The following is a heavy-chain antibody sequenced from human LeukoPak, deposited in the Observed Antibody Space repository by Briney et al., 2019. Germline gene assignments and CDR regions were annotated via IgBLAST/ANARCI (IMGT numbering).Heavy chain of an antibody. J-gene: IGHJ6*04. V-gene: IGHV1-69*13. CDR2: IIPIFGTA. CDR1: GGTFSSYA. Sequence: VASVKVSCKASGGTFSSYAVSWVRQAPGQGLEWMGGIIPIFGTANYAQKFQGRVTITADESTSTAYMELSSLRYEDTAVYYCARGLKGYYGSGSYWGYYYGMDVWGKGTTVTVSS. D-gene: IGHD3-10*01. CDR3: ARGLKGYYGSGSYWGYYYGMDV.